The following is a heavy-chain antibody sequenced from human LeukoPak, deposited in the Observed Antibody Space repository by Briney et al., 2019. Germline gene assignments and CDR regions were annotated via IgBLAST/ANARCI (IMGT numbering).Heavy chain of an antibody. D-gene: IGHD6-19*01. J-gene: IGHJ4*02. CDR1: GVSINSYY. V-gene: IGHV4-59*01. Sequence: PSETLSLTCTVSGVSINSYYWTWIRQPPGKGLDWIGYVYYTGSTDYNPSLKSRVTISVDTSKNQFSLKLTSVTAADTAVYYCARGGWTQDSWGQGTLVTVSS. CDR3: ARGGWTQDS. CDR2: VYYTGST.